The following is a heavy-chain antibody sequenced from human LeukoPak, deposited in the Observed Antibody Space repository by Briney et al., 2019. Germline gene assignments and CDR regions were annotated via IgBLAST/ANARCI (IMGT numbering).Heavy chain of an antibody. CDR1: GFTFSSYG. V-gene: IGHV3-30*18. CDR3: AKDRVKSSSLLDY. J-gene: IGHJ4*02. D-gene: IGHD6-6*01. CDR2: ISYDGSNK. Sequence: GGSLRLSCAASGFTFSSYGMHWVRQAPGKGLEWVAVISYDGSNKYYADSVKGRFTISRDNSKNTLYLQMNSLRAEDTAVYYCAKDRVKSSSLLDYWGQGTLVTVSS.